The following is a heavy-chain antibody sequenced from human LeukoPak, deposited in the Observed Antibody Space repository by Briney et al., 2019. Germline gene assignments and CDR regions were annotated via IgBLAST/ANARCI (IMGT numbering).Heavy chain of an antibody. CDR3: ARDWDIVVVPAANGY. CDR2: ISAYNGNT. D-gene: IGHD2-2*01. J-gene: IGHJ4*02. Sequence: ASVKVSCKASGYTFTSYGISWVRQAPGQGLEWMGWISAYNGNTNYAQELQGRVTMTTDTSTSTAYMELRSLRSDDTAVYYCARDWDIVVVPAANGYLGQGTLVTVSS. V-gene: IGHV1-18*01. CDR1: GYTFTSYG.